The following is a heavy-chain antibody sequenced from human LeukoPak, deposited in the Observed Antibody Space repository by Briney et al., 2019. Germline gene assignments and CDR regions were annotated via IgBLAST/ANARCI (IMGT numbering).Heavy chain of an antibody. D-gene: IGHD2/OR15-2a*01. CDR2: IYYSGST. Sequence: SETLSLTCTVSGGSISSSSYYWGWIRQPPGKGLEWIGSIYYSGSTYYNPSLKSRVTISVDTSKNQFSLKLSSVTAADTAVYYCARQISRAILFWGQGTMVTVSS. J-gene: IGHJ3*01. V-gene: IGHV4-39*01. CDR3: ARQISRAILF. CDR1: GGSISSSSYY.